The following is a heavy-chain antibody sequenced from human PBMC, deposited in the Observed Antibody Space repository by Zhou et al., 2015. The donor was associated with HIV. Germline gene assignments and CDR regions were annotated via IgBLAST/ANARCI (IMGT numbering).Heavy chain of an antibody. D-gene: IGHD1-1*01. CDR1: GGTFNTYE. J-gene: IGHJ4*02. Sequence: QVQLVQSGAEVKKPGSSVKVSCKSSGGTFNTYEVSWVRQAPGQGLEWMGGIIPMFGTTNYTEKFQGRVTITADKSTSTAYMELSSLRSEDTAVYYCARGKARGWNLDYWGQGTLVSVSS. CDR2: IIPMFGTT. V-gene: IGHV1-69*06. CDR3: ARGKARGWNLDY.